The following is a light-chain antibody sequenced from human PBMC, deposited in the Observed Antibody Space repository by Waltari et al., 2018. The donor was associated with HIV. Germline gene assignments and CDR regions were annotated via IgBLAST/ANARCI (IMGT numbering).Light chain of an antibody. J-gene: IGLJ2*01. V-gene: IGLV2-23*02. CDR2: EVS. CDR1: SRDFGSYYL. CDR3: CSYAGSSTFVV. Sequence: QSALTQPASVSGSPGQSITISCTGTSRDFGSYYLFSWYQQHPGKAPKLMIYEVSKRPSGVSNRFAGSKSGNTASLTISGLQAEDEADYYCCSYAGSSTFVVFGGGTKLTVL.